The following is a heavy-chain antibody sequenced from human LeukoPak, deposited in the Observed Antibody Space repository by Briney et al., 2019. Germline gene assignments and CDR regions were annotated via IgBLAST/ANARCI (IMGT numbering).Heavy chain of an antibody. V-gene: IGHV3-7*01. CDR2: IKQDGSEK. CDR3: SRAQGSYYWGYNDY. CDR1: GFTFSSYW. Sequence: GGSLRLSCAASGFTFSSYWMSWVRQAPGKGLEWVANIKQDGSEKYYVDSVKGRFTISRANAKNSLYLQMNSLRAEDTAVYYCSRAQGSYYWGYNDYGAQEPLVTVPS. D-gene: IGHD1-26*01. J-gene: IGHJ4*02.